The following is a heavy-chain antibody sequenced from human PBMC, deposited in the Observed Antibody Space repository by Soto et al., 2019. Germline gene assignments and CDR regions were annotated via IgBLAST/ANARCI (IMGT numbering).Heavy chain of an antibody. CDR1: GYSLTSYW. CDR2: IYPGDSDT. V-gene: IGHV5-51*01. Sequence: GESLKISCKGSGYSLTSYWIGWVRQMPGKGLEWMGIIYPGDSDTRYSPSFQGQVTISADKSISTAYLQWSSLKASDTAMYYCARGDYYYYYGMDVWGQGTTVTVSS. CDR3: ARGDYYYYYGMDV. J-gene: IGHJ6*02.